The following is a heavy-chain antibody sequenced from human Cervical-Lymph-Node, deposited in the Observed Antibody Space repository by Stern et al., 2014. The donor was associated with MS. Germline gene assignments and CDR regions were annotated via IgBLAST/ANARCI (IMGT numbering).Heavy chain of an antibody. D-gene: IGHD5-12*01. V-gene: IGHV4-39*01. J-gene: IGHJ4*02. Sequence: VQLVESGPGLVKPSETLSLTCSVSGGSISRSTYYWGWIRQPPGKGLEWIGSIYYSGTTYYNPSLQSRVTLDTSTNPFSLSLTTGTAADTAVYYCARHDGWLPHYWSQGTLVTVSS. CDR1: GGSISRSTYY. CDR2: IYYSGTT. CDR3: ARHDGWLPHY.